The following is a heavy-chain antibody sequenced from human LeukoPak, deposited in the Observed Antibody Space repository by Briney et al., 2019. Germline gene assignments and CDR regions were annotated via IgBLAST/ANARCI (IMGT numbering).Heavy chain of an antibody. CDR1: GGTFSSYA. Sequence: SVKVSCKASGGTFSSYAISWVRQAPGQGLEWMGGIIPIFGTANYAQKFQGRVAITADESTSTAYMELSSLRSEDTAVYYCARAVLYYYDSSGYFDYWGQGTLVTVSS. D-gene: IGHD3-22*01. CDR2: IIPIFGTA. J-gene: IGHJ4*02. CDR3: ARAVLYYYDSSGYFDY. V-gene: IGHV1-69*01.